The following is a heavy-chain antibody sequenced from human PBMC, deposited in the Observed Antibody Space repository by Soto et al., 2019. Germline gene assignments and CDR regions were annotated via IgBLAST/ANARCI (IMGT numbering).Heavy chain of an antibody. Sequence: EVQLVESGGGLVKPGGSLRLSCAASGFTFSSYSMNWVRQAPGKGLEWVSSISSSSSYIYYADSVKGRYTIARDNAKNTLYLQMNSLRAEDTAVYYCARYHVEYNWNSGDWFDPWGQGTLVTVSS. CDR2: ISSSSSYI. CDR3: ARYHVEYNWNSGDWFDP. J-gene: IGHJ5*02. CDR1: GFTFSSYS. D-gene: IGHD1-7*01. V-gene: IGHV3-21*01.